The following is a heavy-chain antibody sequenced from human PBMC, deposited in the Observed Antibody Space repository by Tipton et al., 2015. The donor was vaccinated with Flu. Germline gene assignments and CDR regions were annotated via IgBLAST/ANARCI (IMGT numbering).Heavy chain of an antibody. CDR3: AIDDFGSSWYGY. Sequence: GEALGTHYWTWFRQPAGERLEWIGRIFATGTAIYNPSLRSRVTMSVDTSKNQFSLNLTSVTAADTAVYYCAIDDFGSSWYGYWGQGSLVTVSS. CDR2: IFATGTA. CDR1: GEALGTHY. J-gene: IGHJ4*02. V-gene: IGHV4-4*07. D-gene: IGHD6-13*01.